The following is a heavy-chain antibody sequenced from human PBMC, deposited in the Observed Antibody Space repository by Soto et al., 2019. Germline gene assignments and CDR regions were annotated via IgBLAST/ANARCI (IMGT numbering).Heavy chain of an antibody. CDR2: IIPIFGTA. Sequence: XXVKVSCKASGYTFTSYGISGVRHAPGQGLEWMGGIIPIFGTANYAQKFQGRVTITADESTSTAYMELSSLRSEDTAVYYCAREETYYYDSSGYSTLDYWGQGTLVTVSS. V-gene: IGHV1-69*13. D-gene: IGHD3-22*01. CDR3: AREETYYYDSSGYSTLDY. CDR1: GYTFTSYG. J-gene: IGHJ4*02.